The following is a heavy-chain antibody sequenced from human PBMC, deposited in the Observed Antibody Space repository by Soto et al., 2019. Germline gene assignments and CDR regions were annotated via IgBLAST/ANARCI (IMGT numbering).Heavy chain of an antibody. CDR1: GFTFSGSW. D-gene: IGHD3-10*01. V-gene: IGHV3-74*01. CDR3: ARGIFGSGTANDY. CDR2: INGDGSGT. J-gene: IGHJ4*02. Sequence: EVQLVESGGGLVQPGGSLRLSCAASGFTFSGSWMHWVRQAPGKGLVWVSRINGDGSGTSYADFVKGRFTISRDNAKNTLFLQMTGLRAEHTAVYYCARGIFGSGTANDYWGQGTLVTVSS.